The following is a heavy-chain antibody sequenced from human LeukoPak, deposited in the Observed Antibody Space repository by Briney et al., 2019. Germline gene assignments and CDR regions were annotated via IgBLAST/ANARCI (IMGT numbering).Heavy chain of an antibody. D-gene: IGHD6-25*01. CDR2: ISWNSGSI. V-gene: IGHV3-9*01. CDR1: GFTFDDYA. Sequence: SLRLSCAASGFTFDDYAMHWVRQAPGKGLEWVSGISWNSGSIGYADSVKGRFTISRDNAKNSLYLQMNSLRAEDTAVYYCARDQSGYFDYWGQGTLVTVSS. CDR3: ARDQSGYFDY. J-gene: IGHJ4*02.